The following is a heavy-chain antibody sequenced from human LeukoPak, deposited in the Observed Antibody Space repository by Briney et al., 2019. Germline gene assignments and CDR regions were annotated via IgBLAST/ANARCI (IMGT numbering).Heavy chain of an antibody. CDR1: GFTFSSYA. J-gene: IGHJ6*02. Sequence: PGGSLRLSCAASGFTFSSYAMSWVRQAPGKGLEWVSAISGSGGSTYYADSVKGRFTISRDNSKNTLYLQMNSLRAEDTAVYYCARKGYVAVAGHYYYGMDVWGQGTTVTVSS. D-gene: IGHD6-19*01. V-gene: IGHV3-23*01. CDR2: ISGSGGST. CDR3: ARKGYVAVAGHYYYGMDV.